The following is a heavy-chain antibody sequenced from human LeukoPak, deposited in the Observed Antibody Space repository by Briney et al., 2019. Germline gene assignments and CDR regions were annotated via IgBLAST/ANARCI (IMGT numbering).Heavy chain of an antibody. Sequence: PSETLSLTCTVSGGSISSYYWSWIRQPAGKGLEWIGRIYTSGSTNYNPSLKSRVTMSVDTSKNQFSLKLSSVTAADTAVYYCARTRYSSGWSYYFDYWGQGTLVTVSS. V-gene: IGHV4-4*07. CDR1: GGSISSYY. CDR2: IYTSGST. CDR3: ARTRYSSGWSYYFDY. D-gene: IGHD6-19*01. J-gene: IGHJ4*02.